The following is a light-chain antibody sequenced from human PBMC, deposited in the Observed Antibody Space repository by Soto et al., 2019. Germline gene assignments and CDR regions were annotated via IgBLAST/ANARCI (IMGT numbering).Light chain of an antibody. CDR2: DAS. Sequence: DIQMTQSPSTLSASVGDRVTITCRASQTISTWLAWYQHKPGKAHNLLIYDASTLMSGVQSRFSGSGSGTEFTLTISSLQPGDFATYYCKQSETYPLTFGQGTRLEIK. CDR1: QTISTW. CDR3: KQSETYPLT. V-gene: IGKV1-5*01. J-gene: IGKJ5*01.